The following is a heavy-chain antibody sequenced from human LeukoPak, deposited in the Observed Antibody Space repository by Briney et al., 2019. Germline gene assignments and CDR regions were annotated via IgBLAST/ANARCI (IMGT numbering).Heavy chain of an antibody. CDR3: ALDNWNEFDP. Sequence: ASVKVSCKASGYRFSSNGTSWVRQAPGQGLEWVGWVSTYNSDTNYAPKFQGRVTMTKDTSTSTVYMELRSLRTDDTAVYYCALDNWNEFDPWGQGTLVTVSS. J-gene: IGHJ5*02. V-gene: IGHV1-18*01. CDR1: GYRFSSNG. D-gene: IGHD1-20*01. CDR2: VSTYNSDT.